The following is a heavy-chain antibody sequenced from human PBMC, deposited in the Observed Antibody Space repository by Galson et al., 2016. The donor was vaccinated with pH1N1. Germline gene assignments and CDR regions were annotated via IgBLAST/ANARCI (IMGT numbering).Heavy chain of an antibody. V-gene: IGHV4-59*01. CDR1: GDSINNYY. Sequence: ETLSLTCSVSGDSINNYYWTWIRQPPGKGLEWIGYIYHTGTTKYNPSLKSRVTISVDMSKNQFSLKLNSATAADTAMYYCARVLSSYRSLIDYWGQGTLVTVSS. CDR2: IYHTGTT. CDR3: ARVLSSYRSLIDY. J-gene: IGHJ4*01. D-gene: IGHD6-13*01.